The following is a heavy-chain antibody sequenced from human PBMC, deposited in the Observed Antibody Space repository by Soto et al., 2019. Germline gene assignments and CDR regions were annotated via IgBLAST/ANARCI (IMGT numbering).Heavy chain of an antibody. V-gene: IGHV4-30-4*01. J-gene: IGHJ4*02. CDR3: ARDQELRGSSWYYFDY. CDR2: IYYSGST. D-gene: IGHD6-13*01. CDR1: GGSISSGDYY. Sequence: QVQLQESGPGLVKPSQTLSLTCTVSGGSISSGDYYWSWIRQPPGKGLEWIGYIYYSGSTYYNPSLKSRVTISVDTSKNQFSLKLSSVTAADTAVYYCARDQELRGSSWYYFDYWGQGTLVTVSS.